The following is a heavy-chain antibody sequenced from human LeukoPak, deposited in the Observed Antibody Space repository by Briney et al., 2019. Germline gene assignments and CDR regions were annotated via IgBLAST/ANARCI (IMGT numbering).Heavy chain of an antibody. Sequence: SETLSLTCTVSGGSISSYYWTWVRHLPGRGLEWIAYIYYSGSTNYNPSLKSPVTISVDKSKNQFSLKLRSVTAADTAVYYCAKGEVALNWFDPWGQGTLVTVSS. J-gene: IGHJ5*02. CDR3: AKGEVALNWFDP. CDR1: GGSISSYY. CDR2: IYYSGST. V-gene: IGHV4-59*01. D-gene: IGHD2-15*01.